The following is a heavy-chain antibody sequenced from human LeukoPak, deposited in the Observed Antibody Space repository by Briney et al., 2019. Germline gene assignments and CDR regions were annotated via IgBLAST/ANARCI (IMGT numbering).Heavy chain of an antibody. Sequence: SETLSLTCTVSGGSLSSSSYYWGWLRQPPGKGLEWIGSIYYSGSTYYNPSLKSRVTILVDTSKNQFSLKLTSVTAADAAVYSCARATSLRSFDYWGQGTLVTVSS. D-gene: IGHD2-21*02. V-gene: IGHV4-39*07. CDR3: ARATSLRSFDY. CDR2: IYYSGST. J-gene: IGHJ4*02. CDR1: GGSLSSSSYY.